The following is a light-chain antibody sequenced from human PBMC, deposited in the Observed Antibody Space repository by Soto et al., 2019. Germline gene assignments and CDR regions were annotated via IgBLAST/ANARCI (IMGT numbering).Light chain of an antibody. Sequence: DIQMTQSPSSLSASVGDRVTITCRATKSINTYVNWYQQKPGKAPKLLIYTATSLQSGVPSRFSGSGSGTDFTLTISSLQPEDFATFFCQQLNGYPLTFGGGTKVDIK. CDR3: QQLNGYPLT. CDR1: KSINTY. CDR2: TAT. V-gene: IGKV1-39*01. J-gene: IGKJ4*01.